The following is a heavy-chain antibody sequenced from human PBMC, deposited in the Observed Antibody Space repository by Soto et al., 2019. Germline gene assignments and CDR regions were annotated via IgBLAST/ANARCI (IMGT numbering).Heavy chain of an antibody. CDR3: AREGSYSAYNFAHGIQLWSFDF. Sequence: NPSETLSLTCTVSGGSINTFSWSWVRQPAGKGLEWIGRIFSSGSTSFNPSLESRVAMSVDTSKNHFSLNLSSVTAADMAVYYCAREGSYSAYNFAHGIQLWSFDFWGQGALVTVSS. V-gene: IGHV4-4*07. J-gene: IGHJ4*02. CDR1: GGSINTFS. CDR2: IFSSGST. D-gene: IGHD5-12*01.